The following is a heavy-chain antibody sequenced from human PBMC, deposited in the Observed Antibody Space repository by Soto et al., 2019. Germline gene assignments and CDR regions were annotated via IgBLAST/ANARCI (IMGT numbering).Heavy chain of an antibody. CDR2: IWYDGSNK. Sequence: GGSLRLSCAASGFTFSSYGMHWVRQAPGKGLEWVAVIWYDGSNKYYADSVKGRFTISRDNSKNTLYLQMNSLRAEDTAVYYCARGLDGVKRLHMDVWGKGTTVTVSS. CDR3: ARGLDGVKRLHMDV. CDR1: GFTFSSYG. D-gene: IGHD6-25*01. J-gene: IGHJ6*03. V-gene: IGHV3-33*01.